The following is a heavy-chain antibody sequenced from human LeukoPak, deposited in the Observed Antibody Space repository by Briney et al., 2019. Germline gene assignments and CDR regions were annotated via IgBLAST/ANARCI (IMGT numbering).Heavy chain of an antibody. CDR3: AKMIVVDVFDY. J-gene: IGHJ4*02. D-gene: IGHD3-22*01. CDR1: GFTFSDYY. Sequence: GGSLRLSCAASGFTFSDYYMSWVRQAPGKGLEWVSAISGSGGSTYYADSVKGRFTISRDNSKNTLYLQMNSLRAEDTAVYYCAKMIVVDVFDYWGQGTLVTVSS. V-gene: IGHV3-23*01. CDR2: ISGSGGST.